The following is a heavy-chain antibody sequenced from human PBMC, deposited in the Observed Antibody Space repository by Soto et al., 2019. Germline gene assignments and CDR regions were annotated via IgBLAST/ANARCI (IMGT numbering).Heavy chain of an antibody. CDR1: GFTLDDHA. V-gene: IGHV3-9*01. CDR3: AKDIKITGSYFGLDL. J-gene: IGHJ6*02. D-gene: IGHD1-1*01. Sequence: PGGALRVSCAASGFTLDDHAMHWVRQGPGKGLEWVSGISWNSGTIVYADSVKGRFTISRDNTKNSLYLQMDSLRREDTALYYFAKDIKITGSYFGLDLWGQGTTVILYS. CDR2: ISWNSGTI.